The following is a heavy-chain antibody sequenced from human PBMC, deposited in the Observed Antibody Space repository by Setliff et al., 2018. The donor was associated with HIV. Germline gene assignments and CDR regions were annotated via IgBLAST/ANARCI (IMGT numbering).Heavy chain of an antibody. J-gene: IGHJ3*01. CDR2: ISYSGNT. Sequence: LSLTCNVSGGSISNYYWTWMRQPPGKRLEWVAYISYSGNTNYHPALRSRLTITRDTSNNQVSLTLRSVTPGDTAIYFCARDAELPGPPVHDAFDLWGPGTMVTVSS. V-gene: IGHV4-59*01. D-gene: IGHD1-1*01. CDR1: GGSISNYY. CDR3: ARDAELPGPPVHDAFDL.